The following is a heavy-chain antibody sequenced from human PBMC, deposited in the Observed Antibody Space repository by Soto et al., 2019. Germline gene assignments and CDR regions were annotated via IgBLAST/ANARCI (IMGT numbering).Heavy chain of an antibody. CDR3: ARDIESVTAKHFFYYYAMDV. D-gene: IGHD2-8*01. J-gene: IGHJ6*02. CDR1: GLTFSNYG. CDR2: VSANNGHT. V-gene: IGHV1-18*01. Sequence: ASVQASCKASGLTFSNYGLNWVRQAPGQGLEWMGWVSANNGHTNYAQNLQGRVSMTTDTSTSTAYMELRGLTFDDTAVYYCARDIESVTAKHFFYYYAMDVWGQGTTVTVSS.